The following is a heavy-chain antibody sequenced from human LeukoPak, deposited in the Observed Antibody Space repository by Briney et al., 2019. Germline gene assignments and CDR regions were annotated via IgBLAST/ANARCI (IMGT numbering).Heavy chain of an antibody. CDR3: AKNDGNYCDP. CDR2: IRYDGNNK. V-gene: IGHV3-30*02. D-gene: IGHD1-26*01. J-gene: IGHJ5*02. CDR1: GFMFSSYG. Sequence: SGGSLRLSCAASGFMFSSYGMHWVRQAPGKVLEWVAFIRYDGNNKHYADSVKGRFTISRDNSKNTLILQMNSLRPEDTAIYYCAKNDGNYCDPWGQGTLVTVSS.